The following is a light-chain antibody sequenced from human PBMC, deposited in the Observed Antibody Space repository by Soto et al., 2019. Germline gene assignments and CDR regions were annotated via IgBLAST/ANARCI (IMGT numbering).Light chain of an antibody. CDR2: DAS. V-gene: IGKV3-11*01. CDR1: ESVDVY. CDR3: QQRKYWPPLT. J-gene: IGKJ4*01. Sequence: EIVLTQSPATLSLSPGQRATLSCRTSESVDVYLAWYQQKPGQAPRLLIYDASNRATGIPDRFSGSGSGTDFTLTISTLEPEDFAVYYCQQRKYWPPLTFGGGTKVEI.